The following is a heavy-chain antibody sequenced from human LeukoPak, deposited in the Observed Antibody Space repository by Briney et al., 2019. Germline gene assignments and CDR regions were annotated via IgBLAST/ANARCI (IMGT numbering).Heavy chain of an antibody. CDR1: GGSFSGYY. D-gene: IGHD6-13*01. Sequence: SETLSLTCAVYGGSFSGYYWSWIRQPPGKGLEWIGEINHSGSTNYNPSLKSRVTISVDTSKNQFSLKLSSVTAADTAVYYCARPAAGTFGYWGQGTLVTVSS. V-gene: IGHV4-34*01. CDR3: ARPAAGTFGY. CDR2: INHSGST. J-gene: IGHJ4*02.